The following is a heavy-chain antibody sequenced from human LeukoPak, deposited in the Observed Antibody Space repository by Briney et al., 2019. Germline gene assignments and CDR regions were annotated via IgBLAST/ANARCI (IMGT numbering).Heavy chain of an antibody. V-gene: IGHV1-69*13. CDR2: IIPIFGTA. CDR1: GGTFSSYA. D-gene: IGHD3-22*01. CDR3: ARESTDYYDSSGYYYGPVY. Sequence: ASVKVSCKDSGGTFSSYAISWARQAPGQGLEWMGGIIPIFGTANYAQNFQGRVTITADESTSTAYMELSNLRSEDTAVYYCARESTDYYDSSGYYYGPVYWGQGTLVTVSS. J-gene: IGHJ4*02.